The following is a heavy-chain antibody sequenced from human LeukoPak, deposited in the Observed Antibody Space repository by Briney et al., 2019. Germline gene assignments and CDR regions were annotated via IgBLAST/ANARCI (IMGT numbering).Heavy chain of an antibody. J-gene: IGHJ4*02. CDR2: INPGSGNT. Sequence: GASVKVSCKASGYTFINYGFTWVRQAPGQGLEWMGRINPGSGNTDYAQKFQGRIIMTKDTSISTVYMELSSLRSEDAAIYYCARNMALDYWGQGSLVTVSS. V-gene: IGHV1-8*02. CDR1: GYTFINYG. D-gene: IGHD2/OR15-2a*01. CDR3: ARNMALDY.